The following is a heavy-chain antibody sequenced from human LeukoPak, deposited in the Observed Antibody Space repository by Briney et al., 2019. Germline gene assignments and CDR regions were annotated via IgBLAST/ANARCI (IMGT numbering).Heavy chain of an antibody. D-gene: IGHD1-26*01. CDR2: IIPILGIA. V-gene: IGHV1-69*04. CDR3: ASYSGSYSLYFDY. Sequence: GASVKVSCKASGGTFSSYAISWVRQAPGQGLEWMGRIIPILGIANYAQKFQGRVTITADKSTSTAYMELSSLRSEDTAVYYCASYSGSYSLYFDYWGQGTLVTVSS. J-gene: IGHJ4*02. CDR1: GGTFSSYA.